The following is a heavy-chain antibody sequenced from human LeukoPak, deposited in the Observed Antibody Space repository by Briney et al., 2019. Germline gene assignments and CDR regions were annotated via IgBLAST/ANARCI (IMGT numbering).Heavy chain of an antibody. CDR3: AKDPRGDYNYGYVSLFHY. Sequence: ASVKVSCKASGGTFSSYAISWVRQAPGQGLEWMGGIIPIFGTANYAQKFQGRVTITADESTSTAYMELSSLRSEDTAVYYCAKDPRGDYNYGYVSLFHYWGQGTLVTVSS. D-gene: IGHD5-18*01. J-gene: IGHJ4*02. CDR2: IIPIFGTA. V-gene: IGHV1-69*01. CDR1: GGTFSSYA.